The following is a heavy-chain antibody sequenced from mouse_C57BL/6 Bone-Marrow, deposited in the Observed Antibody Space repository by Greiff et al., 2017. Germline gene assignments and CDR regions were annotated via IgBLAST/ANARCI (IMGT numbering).Heavy chain of an antibody. J-gene: IGHJ1*03. D-gene: IGHD1-1*01. CDR2: LWWDDAK. CDR3: ARRNYYYGSSYDWYFDV. CDR1: GFSLSTFGMG. V-gene: IGHV8-8*01. Sequence: QVTLQESGPGILKPSHSLSLTCSFSGFSLSTFGMGVGWIRQPQGKGLEWLAHLWWDDAKYYNPALKHRITISKETSKYPVFLKIATVDTADTATYYCARRNYYYGSSYDWYFDVWGTGTTVTVSS.